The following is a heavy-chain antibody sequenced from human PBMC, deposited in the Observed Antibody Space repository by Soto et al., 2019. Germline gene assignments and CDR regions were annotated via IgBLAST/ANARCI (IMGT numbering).Heavy chain of an antibody. CDR1: GFTFSSYW. V-gene: IGHV3-7*04. Sequence: GGSLRLSCAASGFTFSSYWMSWVRQAPGKGLEWVANIKPDGSEKWYVDSVKGRFTISRDNAKNSLYLQVNSLRAEDTAVYYCARGDYYDTTGPFSDAFDIWDQGTMVTVS. J-gene: IGHJ3*02. D-gene: IGHD3-22*01. CDR2: IKPDGSEK. CDR3: ARGDYYDTTGPFSDAFDI.